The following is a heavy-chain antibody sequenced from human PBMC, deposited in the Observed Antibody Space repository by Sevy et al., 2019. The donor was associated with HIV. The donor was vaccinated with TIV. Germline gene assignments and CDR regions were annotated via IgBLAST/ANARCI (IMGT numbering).Heavy chain of an antibody. Sequence: ASVKVSCKTSGYTFTSFYIHWVRQAPGQGLEWMGAINPSGGNTMYVQNFQDRVTMTRDTSTSTVYMELGSLRSGDTALYFCARVSFYDSSGYSSPYYFDYWGQGTLVTVSS. D-gene: IGHD3-22*01. V-gene: IGHV1-46*01. CDR1: GYTFTSFY. CDR2: INPSGGNT. CDR3: ARVSFYDSSGYSSPYYFDY. J-gene: IGHJ4*02.